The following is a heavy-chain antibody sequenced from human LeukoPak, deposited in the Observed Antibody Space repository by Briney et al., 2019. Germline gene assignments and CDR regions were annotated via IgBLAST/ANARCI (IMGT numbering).Heavy chain of an antibody. CDR3: ATYHAGRGGSGY. CDR2: SENN. CDR1: GASVTSGAYH. D-gene: IGHD2-8*01. J-gene: IGHJ4*02. V-gene: IGHV4-30-4*01. Sequence: SETLSLTCTVSGASVTSGAYHWSWIRQSPGKGLEWIGHSENNKNNPSLNSRVTISVDSSKNQFSLSLSSVTAADTAVYFCATYHAGRGGSGYWGQGILVTVSS.